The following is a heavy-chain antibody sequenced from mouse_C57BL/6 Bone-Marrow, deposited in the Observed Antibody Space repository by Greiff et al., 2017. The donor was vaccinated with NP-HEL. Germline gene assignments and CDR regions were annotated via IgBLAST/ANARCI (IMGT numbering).Heavy chain of an antibody. J-gene: IGHJ1*03. V-gene: IGHV1-15*01. CDR2: IDPETGCT. CDR1: GYTFTDYE. CDR3: TRKFITTGGVYWYFDV. Sequence: QVQLKQSGAELVRPGASVTLSCKASGYTFTDYEMHWVKQTPVHGLEWIGAIDPETGCTAYNQKFKGKAILTADKSSSTAYMELRSLTSEDSAVYDCTRKFITTGGVYWYFDVWGTGTTVTVSS. D-gene: IGHD1-1*01.